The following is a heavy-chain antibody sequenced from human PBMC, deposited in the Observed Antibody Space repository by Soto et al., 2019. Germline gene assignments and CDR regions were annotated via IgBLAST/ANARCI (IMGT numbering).Heavy chain of an antibody. D-gene: IGHD6-25*01. Sequence: PGESLKTSCKGSGFSFSNYWIGWVRQMPGKGLEWMGSIYPADSETRYSPSFQGHVTMSADKSTSTAYLQWSTLKASDTAMYYCARVFAAVLYGVDVWGQGTTVTVSS. CDR3: ARVFAAVLYGVDV. V-gene: IGHV5-51*01. CDR2: IYPADSET. J-gene: IGHJ6*02. CDR1: GFSFSNYW.